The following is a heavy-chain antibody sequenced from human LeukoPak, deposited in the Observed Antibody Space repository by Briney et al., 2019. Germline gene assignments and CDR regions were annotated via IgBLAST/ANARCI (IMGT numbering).Heavy chain of an antibody. Sequence: GGSLRLSCAASGLTFSSYEMNWVRQAPGKGLEWVSYISSSGSTIYYADSVKGRFTISRDNAKNSLYLQMNSLRAEDTAVYYCARLGYCSSTSCRYYYYGMDVWGKGTTVTVSS. V-gene: IGHV3-48*03. CDR3: ARLGYCSSTSCRYYYYGMDV. CDR1: GLTFSSYE. J-gene: IGHJ6*04. D-gene: IGHD2-2*01. CDR2: ISSSGSTI.